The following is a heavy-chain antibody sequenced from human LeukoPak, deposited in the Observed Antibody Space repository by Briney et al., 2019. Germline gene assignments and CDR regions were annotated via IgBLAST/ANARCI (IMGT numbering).Heavy chain of an antibody. CDR3: ARGADRGDCFDY. CDR2: MYTGGNT. Sequence: PGGSLRLSCAASELTVSSTYMSWVRQAPGKGLEWVSVMYTGGNTYYADSVKGRFTISRDNSKNTLYLQMNSLRAEDTAVYYCARGADRGDCFDYWGQGTLVTVSS. V-gene: IGHV3-53*01. J-gene: IGHJ4*02. D-gene: IGHD1-26*01. CDR1: ELTVSSTY.